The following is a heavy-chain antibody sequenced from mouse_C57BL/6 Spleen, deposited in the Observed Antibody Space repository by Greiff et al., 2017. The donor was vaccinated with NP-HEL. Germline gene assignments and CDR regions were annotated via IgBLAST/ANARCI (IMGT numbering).Heavy chain of an antibody. J-gene: IGHJ3*01. CDR1: GYAFSSSW. V-gene: IGHV1-82*01. Sequence: QVQLQQSGPELVKPGASVKISCKASGYAFSSSWMNWVKQRPGKGLEWIGRIYPGDGDTNYNGKFKGKATLTADNSSSTAYMQRSSLTSEAAAVCFCGRTVEYGFAYWGKGTLVTV. CDR2: IYPGDGDT. D-gene: IGHD5-1*01. CDR3: GRTVEYGFAY.